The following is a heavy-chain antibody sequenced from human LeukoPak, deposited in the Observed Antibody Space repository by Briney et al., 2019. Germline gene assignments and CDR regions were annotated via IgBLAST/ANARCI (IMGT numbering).Heavy chain of an antibody. D-gene: IGHD4-17*01. Sequence: GGSLRLSCEGSGFTFTNYALNWVRQAPGKGLEWVSSIRGSGEGTSYADSVKGRFTMSRDNSKSTLYLQMNSLRAGDTAVYYCGRDPNGDYVGAFDFWGQGTLVTVSS. CDR2: IRGSGEGT. V-gene: IGHV3-23*01. CDR3: GRDPNGDYVGAFDF. CDR1: GFTFTNYA. J-gene: IGHJ3*01.